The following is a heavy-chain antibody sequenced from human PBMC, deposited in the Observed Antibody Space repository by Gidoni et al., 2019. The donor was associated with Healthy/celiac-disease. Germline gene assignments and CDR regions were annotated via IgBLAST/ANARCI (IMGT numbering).Heavy chain of an antibody. CDR1: GFTFGNAW. CDR2: IKSKTDGGTT. J-gene: IGHJ4*02. D-gene: IGHD4-17*01. CDR3: TTEVLSMVTTRRDY. Sequence: EVQVVESGGGLVKPGGSLRVSCAASGFTFGNAWMNWARQAPGNGLEWVGRIKSKTDGGTTDYAAPVKGRFTISRDDSKNTLYLQIKSLKTEDTAVYYCTTEVLSMVTTRRDYWGQGTLVTVSS. V-gene: IGHV3-15*07.